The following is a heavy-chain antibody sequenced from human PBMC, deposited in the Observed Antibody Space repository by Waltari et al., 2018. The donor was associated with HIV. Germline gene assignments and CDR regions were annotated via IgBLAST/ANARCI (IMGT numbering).Heavy chain of an antibody. CDR2: MSFDGSSN. Sequence: QVQLVESGGGVVQPGRSLRLSCVASGFTFSSSGMHWVRQGPGKGLELVAGMSFDGSSNYYADSLKGRFTISRDNSKNTLYLQMNSLRAEDTAVYYCAKDFLGYYDSSGLGRIEIWGQGTMVTVSS. V-gene: IGHV3-30*18. J-gene: IGHJ3*02. D-gene: IGHD3-22*01. CDR1: GFTFSSSG. CDR3: AKDFLGYYDSSGLGRIEI.